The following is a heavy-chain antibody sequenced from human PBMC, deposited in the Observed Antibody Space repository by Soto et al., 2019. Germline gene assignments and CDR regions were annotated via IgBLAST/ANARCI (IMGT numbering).Heavy chain of an antibody. CDR2: IYYSGDT. D-gene: IGHD3-22*01. CDR1: GGSISSAGYW. J-gene: IGHJ4*02. CDR3: AKYDARTYYRVVDY. V-gene: IGHV4-31*03. Sequence: QVQLQESGPGLVKPSQTLSLTCTVSGGSISSAGYWWSWIRQHPGKGLEWIGYIYYSGDTDYNPSLKSRVTLAVDTSKNQFSLKLSSVTAADTAIYYCAKYDARTYYRVVDYWGRGTLVTVSS.